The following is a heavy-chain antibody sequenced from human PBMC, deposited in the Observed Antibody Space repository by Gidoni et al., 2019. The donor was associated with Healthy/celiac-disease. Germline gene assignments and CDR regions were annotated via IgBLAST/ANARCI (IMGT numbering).Heavy chain of an antibody. CDR1: GYTFTSYY. CDR3: ARGTRVAARRGGWFDP. Sequence: QVQLVQSGAEVKKPGASVKVSCKASGYTFTSYYMHWVRQAPGQGLEWMGIINPSGGSTSYAQKFQGRVTMTRDTSTSTVYMELSSLRSEDTAVYYCARGTRVAARRGGWFDPWGQGTLVTVSS. J-gene: IGHJ5*02. V-gene: IGHV1-46*01. D-gene: IGHD6-6*01. CDR2: INPSGGST.